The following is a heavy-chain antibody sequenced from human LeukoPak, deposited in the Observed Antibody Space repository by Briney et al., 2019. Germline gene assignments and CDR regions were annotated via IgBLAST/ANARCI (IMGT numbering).Heavy chain of an antibody. V-gene: IGHV3-48*03. Sequence: GGSLRLSCAASGFTFSSYAMSWVRQAPGKGLEWVSYISSSGSTIYYADSVKGRFTISRDNAKNSLYLQMNSLRAEDTAVYYCARFWNDGGGFDYWGQGTLVTVSS. CDR1: GFTFSSYA. J-gene: IGHJ4*02. CDR3: ARFWNDGGGFDY. D-gene: IGHD1-1*01. CDR2: ISSSGSTI.